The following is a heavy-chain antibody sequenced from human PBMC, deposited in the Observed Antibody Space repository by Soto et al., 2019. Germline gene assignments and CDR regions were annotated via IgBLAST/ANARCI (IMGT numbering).Heavy chain of an antibody. CDR3: TTVPLDYGDPSY. D-gene: IGHD4-17*01. Sequence: EVQLVESGGGLVKPGGSLRLSCAASGFTFSNAWMSWVRQAPGKGLEWVGRIKSKTDGGTTDYAAPVKGRFTISRDDSKNTLYLHMNSLKTEDTAVYYCTTVPLDYGDPSYWGQGTLVTVSS. CDR1: GFTFSNAW. J-gene: IGHJ4*02. V-gene: IGHV3-15*01. CDR2: IKSKTDGGTT.